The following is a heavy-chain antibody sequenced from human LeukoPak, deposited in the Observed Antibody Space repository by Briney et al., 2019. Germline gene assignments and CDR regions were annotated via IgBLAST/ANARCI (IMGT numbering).Heavy chain of an antibody. CDR1: GGSISGSSYY. CDR2: IYHSGST. CDR3: ARAGSSWYSTNQPPRNGPIDY. Sequence: SETLSLTCTVSGGSISGSSYYWGWIRQPPGKGLEWIGYIYHSGSTYYNPSLKSRVTISVDRSKNQFSLKLSSVTAADTAVYYCARAGSSWYSTNQPPRNGPIDYWGQGTLVTVSS. J-gene: IGHJ4*02. V-gene: IGHV4-30-2*01. D-gene: IGHD6-13*01.